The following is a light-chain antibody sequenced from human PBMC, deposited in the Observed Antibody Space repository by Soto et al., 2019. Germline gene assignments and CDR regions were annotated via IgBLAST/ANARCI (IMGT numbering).Light chain of an antibody. V-gene: IGKV3D-20*01. J-gene: IGKJ1*01. CDR3: QQYASSAWT. CDR2: DGS. Sequence: EIVLTQSPATLSLSPGERATLSCGASQSVSRKIAWYHQKPGLAPSLLIYDGSSRAIGIPDRFSGSGSGTDFTLTISRLEPEDFAVYYCQQYASSAWTFGQGTKVEIK. CDR1: QSVSRK.